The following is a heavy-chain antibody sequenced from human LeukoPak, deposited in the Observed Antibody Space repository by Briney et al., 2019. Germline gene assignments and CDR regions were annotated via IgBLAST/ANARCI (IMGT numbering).Heavy chain of an antibody. Sequence: AGGSLRLSCAASGFTFSSYAMHWVRQAPGKGLEWVAVISYDGSNKYYADSVKGRFTISRDNSKNTLYLQMNSLRAEDTAVYYCARGYSSGWYYYYGMDVWGQGTTVSVFS. D-gene: IGHD6-19*01. CDR2: ISYDGSNK. CDR1: GFTFSSYA. V-gene: IGHV3-30-3*01. CDR3: ARGYSSGWYYYYGMDV. J-gene: IGHJ6*02.